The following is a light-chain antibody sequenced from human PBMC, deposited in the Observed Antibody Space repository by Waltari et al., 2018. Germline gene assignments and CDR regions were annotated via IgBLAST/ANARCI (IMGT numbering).Light chain of an antibody. CDR1: QSVGTS. CDR3: QQYDNWPPWT. J-gene: IGKJ1*01. V-gene: IGKV3-15*01. CDR2: FAS. Sequence: EILMTQFPATLSASPGERVTLSCRASQSVGTSLAWYQQKHGQAPSLLIFFASTRATGVPARFSGSGSGTEFTLTISSLQSEDFAVYYCQQYDNWPPWTFGQGTKVEIK.